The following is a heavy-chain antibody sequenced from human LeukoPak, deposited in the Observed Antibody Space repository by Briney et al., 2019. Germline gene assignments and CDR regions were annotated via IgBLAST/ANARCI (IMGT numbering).Heavy chain of an antibody. V-gene: IGHV3-11*01. CDR1: GFTFSDYY. D-gene: IGHD3-22*01. J-gene: IGHJ4*02. CDR2: ISSSGSTI. Sequence: GGSLRLSCAASGFTFSDYYTSWIRQAPGKGLEWVSYISSSGSTIYYADSVKGRFTISRDNSKNTLYLQMNSLRAEDTAVYYCAKDRKGGPNTYYYDSSGYYPYYFDYWGQGTLVTVSS. CDR3: AKDRKGGPNTYYYDSSGYYPYYFDY.